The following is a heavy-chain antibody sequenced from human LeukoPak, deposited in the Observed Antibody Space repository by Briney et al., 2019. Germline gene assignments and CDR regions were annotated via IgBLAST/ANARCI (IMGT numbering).Heavy chain of an antibody. CDR1: GFTFISYA. CDR2: ISGSGGST. Sequence: GGSLRLSCAASGFTFISYAMSWVRQAPGKGMEWVSAISGSGGSTYYADSVKGRFTISRDNSKNTLYLQMNSLRAEDTAVYYCAKPMTTVVTQDYWGQGTLVTVSS. J-gene: IGHJ4*02. V-gene: IGHV3-23*01. CDR3: AKPMTTVVTQDY. D-gene: IGHD4-23*01.